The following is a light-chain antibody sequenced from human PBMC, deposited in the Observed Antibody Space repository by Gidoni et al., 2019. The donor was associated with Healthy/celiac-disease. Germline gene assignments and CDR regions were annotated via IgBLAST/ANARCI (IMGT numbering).Light chain of an antibody. CDR3: RQYGSSQIP. CDR1: QSVSSSY. Sequence: ELVFTQSPGTLSLSPGERATLSCRASQSVSSSYLDWYQQKPGQAPRLLTYGTYSRATGIPDRFSGSGYGTEFTLTSRRLEPEDLAVYYCRQYGSSQIPFGQGTRLEIK. J-gene: IGKJ5*01. CDR2: GTY. V-gene: IGKV3-20*01.